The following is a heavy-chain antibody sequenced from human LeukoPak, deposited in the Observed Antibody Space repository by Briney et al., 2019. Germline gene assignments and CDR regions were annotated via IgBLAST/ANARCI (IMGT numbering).Heavy chain of an antibody. D-gene: IGHD3-10*01. CDR2: INHSGST. CDR1: GVSFSGYY. CDR3: ARGHVLLDY. V-gene: IGHV4-34*01. J-gene: IGHJ4*02. Sequence: PSETLSLTCAVYGVSFSGYYWSWIRQPPGKGLEWIGEINHSGSTNYNPSLKSRVTISVDTSKNQFSLKLSFVTAADTAVYYCARGHVLLDYWGQGTLVTVSS.